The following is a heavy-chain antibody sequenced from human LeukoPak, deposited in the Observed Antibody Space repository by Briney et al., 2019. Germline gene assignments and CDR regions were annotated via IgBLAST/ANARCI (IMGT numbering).Heavy chain of an antibody. V-gene: IGHV3-23*01. D-gene: IGHD4-17*01. CDR3: ARDPNGDYFGAFEI. CDR2: ISGSGGST. CDR1: GFTFSSYA. Sequence: GGSLRLSCAASGFTFSSYAMSWVRQAPGKGLEWVSAISGSGGSTYYADSVKGRFTISRDNSKNTLYLQMTSLRVEDTAVYFCARDPNGDYFGAFEIWGQGTMVTVSS. J-gene: IGHJ3*02.